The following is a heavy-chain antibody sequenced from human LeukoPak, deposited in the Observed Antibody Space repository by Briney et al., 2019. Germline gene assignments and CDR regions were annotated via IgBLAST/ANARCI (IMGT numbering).Heavy chain of an antibody. CDR3: ARASGVGFDY. Sequence: GGSQRLSCAASGFTFSSYSMNWVRQAPGKGLEWVSSISSSSYIYYADSVKGRFTISRDNAKNSLYLQMNSLRAEDTAVYYCARASGVGFDYWGQGTLVTVSS. V-gene: IGHV3-21*01. J-gene: IGHJ4*02. CDR2: ISSSSYI. D-gene: IGHD3-10*01. CDR1: GFTFSSYS.